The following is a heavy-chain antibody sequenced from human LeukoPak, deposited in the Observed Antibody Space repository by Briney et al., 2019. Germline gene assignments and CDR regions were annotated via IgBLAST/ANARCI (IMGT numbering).Heavy chain of an antibody. CDR2: INHSGST. CDR3: ARQLIIGGYTYGHQFDY. CDR1: GGSFSGYY. V-gene: IGHV4-34*01. Sequence: SETLSLTCAVYGGSFSGYYWSWIRQPPGKGLEWIGEINHSGSTNYNPSLKSRVTISVDTSKNQFSLNLSSVTAADTAVYYCARQLIIGGYTYGHQFDYWGQGTLVTVSS. D-gene: IGHD5-18*01. J-gene: IGHJ4*02.